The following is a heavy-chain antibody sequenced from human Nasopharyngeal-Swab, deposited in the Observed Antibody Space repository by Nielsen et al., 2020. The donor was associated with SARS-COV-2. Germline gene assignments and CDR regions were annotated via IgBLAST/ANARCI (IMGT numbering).Heavy chain of an antibody. CDR2: VKNDGTTT. D-gene: IGHD6-19*01. V-gene: IGHV3-74*01. CDR3: ARDGQGAVDLDY. J-gene: IGHJ4*02. Sequence: GESLKISFAASGFILSDYWVHWVRQAPGKGLVWVSHVKNDGTTTTYADAVKGRFTMSRDDAKNILYLQMNSLRTEDTAVYYCARDGQGAVDLDYWGQGSLVTVSS. CDR1: GFILSDYW.